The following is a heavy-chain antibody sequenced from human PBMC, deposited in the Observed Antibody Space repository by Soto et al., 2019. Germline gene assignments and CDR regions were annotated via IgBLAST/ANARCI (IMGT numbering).Heavy chain of an antibody. D-gene: IGHD6-6*01. CDR1: GFTFSSYA. J-gene: IGHJ4*02. CDR3: ARLSSGSSSDY. V-gene: IGHV3-23*01. CDR2: ISDSGGNT. Sequence: GGSLRLSCAASGFTFSSYAFIWVRQAPGKGLEWVSAISDSGGNTYYADSVKGRFSISRDNSKDTLYLQMNSLRAEDTAVYYCARLSSGSSSDYWGQGTLVTVS.